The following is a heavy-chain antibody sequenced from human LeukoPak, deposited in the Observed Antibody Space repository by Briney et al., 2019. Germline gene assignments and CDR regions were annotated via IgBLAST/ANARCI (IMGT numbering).Heavy chain of an antibody. Sequence: PSETLSLTCTVSGGSISSSSYYWGWIRQPPGKGLEWIGSIYYSGSTYYNPSLKSRVTISVDTSKNQFSLKLSSVTAADTAVYYCASRKPTMTYFDYWGRGTLVTVSS. CDR1: GGSISSSSYY. CDR3: ASRKPTMTYFDY. D-gene: IGHD4-17*01. V-gene: IGHV4-39*07. J-gene: IGHJ4*02. CDR2: IYYSGST.